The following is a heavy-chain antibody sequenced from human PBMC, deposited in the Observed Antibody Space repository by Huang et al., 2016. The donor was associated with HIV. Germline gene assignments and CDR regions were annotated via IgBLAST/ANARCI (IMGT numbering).Heavy chain of an antibody. V-gene: IGHV3-21*01. CDR2: VTGSSSFK. CDR3: VRENYGSGSTLHWFDP. Sequence: DVRLVESGGGLVRPGGSLRLSCAASAFSFDSFAMHWVRQDPGKGLAWVGTVTGSSSFKGYAASLTGGFTVTTDNAKNSLYLEMNSLRPEDTAVYYCVRENYGSGSTLHWFDPWGQGTLVTVSS. CDR1: AFSFDSFA. D-gene: IGHD3-10*01. J-gene: IGHJ5*02.